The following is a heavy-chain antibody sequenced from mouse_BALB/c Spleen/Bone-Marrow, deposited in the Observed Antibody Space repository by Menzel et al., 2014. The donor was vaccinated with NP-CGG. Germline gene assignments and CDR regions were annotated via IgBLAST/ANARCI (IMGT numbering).Heavy chain of an antibody. CDR2: ISNGGSTT. V-gene: IGHV5-12-2*01. J-gene: IGHJ4*01. CDR3: ARDGYDVGGALDY. D-gene: IGHD2-2*01. CDR1: GFTFSYYT. Sequence: EVQGVESGGGLVQPGGSLKLSCAASGFTFSYYTMSWVRQTPEKRLEWVAYISNGGSTTYHPDTVKGRFTISRDNAKNTLYLRMSSLKSEDTALYYCARDGYDVGGALDYWGQGTSVTVSS.